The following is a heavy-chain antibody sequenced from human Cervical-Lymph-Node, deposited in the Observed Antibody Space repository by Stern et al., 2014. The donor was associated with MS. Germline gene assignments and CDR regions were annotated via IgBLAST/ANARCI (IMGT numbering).Heavy chain of an antibody. CDR3: VRGEPSTVVGTYYGMDV. CDR2: INPNSGDT. J-gene: IGHJ6*02. CDR1: GYTFTGYY. Sequence: VQLVVFGAEVKKPGASVKVSCKASGYTFTGYYMHWVRQAPGQGLEWMGRINPNSGDTRDAEKFQGKVTMTRYTSISTAYMELSRLGSDDTAVYYCVRGEPSTVVGTYYGMDVCGQGTTVTVSS. V-gene: IGHV1-2*06. D-gene: IGHD6-19*01.